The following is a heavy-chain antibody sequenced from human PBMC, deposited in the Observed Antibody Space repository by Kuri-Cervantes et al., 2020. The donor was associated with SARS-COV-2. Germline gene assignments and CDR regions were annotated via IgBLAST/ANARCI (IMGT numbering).Heavy chain of an antibody. D-gene: IGHD6-13*01. Sequence: GSLRLSCAASGFTFSSYGMHWVRQAPGKGLEWVAFIRYDGSNKYYADSVKGRFTISRDNSKNTLYLQMNSLRAEDTAVYYCAVNGYSSSWYGYWGQGTLVTVSS. CDR2: IRYDGSNK. V-gene: IGHV3-30*02. J-gene: IGHJ4*02. CDR1: GFTFSSYG. CDR3: AVNGYSSSWYGY.